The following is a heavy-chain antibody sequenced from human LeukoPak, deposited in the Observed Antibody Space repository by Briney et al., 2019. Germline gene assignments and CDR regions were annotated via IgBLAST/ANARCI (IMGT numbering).Heavy chain of an antibody. D-gene: IGHD6-19*01. CDR1: GFTFSSYW. CDR3: ARYIYSSGWCFDY. V-gene: IGHV3-7*01. J-gene: IGHJ4*02. Sequence: GGSLRLSCAASGFTFSSYWMSWVRQAPGKGLEWVANIKQDGSEKYYVDSVKGRFTISRDNAKNSLYLQMNSLRAEDKAVYYCARYIYSSGWCFDYWGQGTLVTVSS. CDR2: IKQDGSEK.